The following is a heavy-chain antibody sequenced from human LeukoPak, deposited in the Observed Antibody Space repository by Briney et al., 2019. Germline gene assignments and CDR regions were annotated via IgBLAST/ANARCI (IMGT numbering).Heavy chain of an antibody. CDR2: ISDDESDK. Sequence: GGSLRLSCAASGFTFSSYAMHWVRQAPGKGPEWVAVISDDESDKYYADSVKGRFTISRDNSKNTLYLQMNSLRAEDTAVYYCARDYGGKYCSSTSCYGFDYWGQGTLVTVSS. CDR3: ARDYGGKYCSSTSCYGFDY. J-gene: IGHJ4*02. V-gene: IGHV3-30-3*01. D-gene: IGHD2-2*01. CDR1: GFTFSSYA.